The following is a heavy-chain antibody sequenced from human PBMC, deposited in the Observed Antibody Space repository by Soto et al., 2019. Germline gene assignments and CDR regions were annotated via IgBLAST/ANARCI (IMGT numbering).Heavy chain of an antibody. CDR2: IHYSGSI. CDR1: GGSISTDHYH. J-gene: IGHJ6*02. Sequence: QVQLQESGPGLVRPSQTLSLTCTVSGGSISTDHYHWTWIRQAPGKGLEWIGYIHYSGSIQFNPSLQSRVSMSVDTSKNLFSLRLSSVTAADTAVYFCAREDDGGDRDYYGLDVWGQGNTVTVSS. CDR3: AREDDGGDRDYYGLDV. V-gene: IGHV4-30-4*01. D-gene: IGHD2-21*02.